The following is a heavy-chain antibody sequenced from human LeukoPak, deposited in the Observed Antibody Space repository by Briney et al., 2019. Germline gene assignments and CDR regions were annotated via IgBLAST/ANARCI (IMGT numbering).Heavy chain of an antibody. J-gene: IGHJ5*02. CDR1: GYSFITFG. Sequence: ASVKVSCQASGYSFITFGISWVRQAPGHGLEWMGYISGPSDDINYADNFQDRLTMTTDTSTSTAYMELRSLTSDGTAVYYCARDWDGRSDCFDPWGQGTLVIVSS. D-gene: IGHD1-26*01. CDR3: ARDWDGRSDCFDP. CDR2: ISGPSDDI. V-gene: IGHV1-18*01.